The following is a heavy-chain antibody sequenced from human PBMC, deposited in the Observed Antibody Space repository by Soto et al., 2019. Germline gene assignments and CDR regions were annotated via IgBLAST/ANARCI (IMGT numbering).Heavy chain of an antibody. D-gene: IGHD1-7*01. Sequence: SETLSLTCAVSGGSLSSGGYSWSWIRQQPGKGLEWFGYIYLSGSTNYNPSLKSRVTITVDTSKNQFSLKLSYVTAADTAVYYCARGENWNYGTFGYWGQGTLVTVSS. CDR1: GGSLSSGGYS. V-gene: IGHV4-30-2*01. J-gene: IGHJ4*02. CDR2: IYLSGST. CDR3: ARGENWNYGTFGY.